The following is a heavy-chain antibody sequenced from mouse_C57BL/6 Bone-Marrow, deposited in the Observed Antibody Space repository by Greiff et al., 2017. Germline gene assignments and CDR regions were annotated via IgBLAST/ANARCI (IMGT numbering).Heavy chain of an antibody. CDR2: IYPGNSAT. J-gene: IGHJ3*01. CDR1: GYTFTSYW. D-gene: IGHD1-1*01. Sequence: EVQLQQSGTVLARPGASVKMSCKTSGYTFTSYWMHWVKQRPGRGLEWIGAIYPGNSATSYNPTFKGKAKLTAVTSGSTAYMERSSLTNEDSAVYYCTRDYYGSSPWFAYWGQGTLVTVSA. V-gene: IGHV1-5*01. CDR3: TRDYYGSSPWFAY.